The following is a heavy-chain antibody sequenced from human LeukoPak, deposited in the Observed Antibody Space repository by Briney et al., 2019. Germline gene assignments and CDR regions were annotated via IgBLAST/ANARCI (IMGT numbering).Heavy chain of an antibody. D-gene: IGHD3-22*01. J-gene: IGHJ4*02. Sequence: ASVEVSCKASGYTFTSYGISWVRQAPGQGLEWMGWISAYNGNTNYAQKLQGRVTMTTDTSTSTAYMELRSLRSDDTAVYYCARAPPRRDSSGYYPKNFDYWGQGTLVTVSS. CDR1: GYTFTSYG. CDR3: ARAPPRRDSSGYYPKNFDY. CDR2: ISAYNGNT. V-gene: IGHV1-18*01.